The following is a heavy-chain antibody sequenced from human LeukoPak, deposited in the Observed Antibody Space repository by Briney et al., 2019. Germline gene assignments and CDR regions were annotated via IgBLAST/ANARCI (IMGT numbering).Heavy chain of an antibody. CDR3: ARSYSSSVQRYFDY. CDR1: GFTFSSHA. J-gene: IGHJ4*02. V-gene: IGHV3-23*01. Sequence: GGSLRLSCAASGFTFSSHAMSWVRQAPGKGLEWVSAISVSGDNTYYADSVKGRFTISRDNSKNTLYLQMNSLRAEDTAVYYCARSYSSSVQRYFDYWGQGTLVTVSS. D-gene: IGHD2-2*01. CDR2: ISVSGDNT.